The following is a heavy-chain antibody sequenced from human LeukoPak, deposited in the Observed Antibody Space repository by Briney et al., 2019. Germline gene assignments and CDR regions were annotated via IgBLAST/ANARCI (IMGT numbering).Heavy chain of an antibody. V-gene: IGHV3-48*01. Sequence: GSLRLSCAGSGFTFSSYSMSWVRHAPGKGLEWVSYISGSGKTIYYADSVKGRFTISRDNTKNSLYLQMNSLGAEDTAVYYCARDWDVDTAMVTVDYWGQGTLVTVSS. CDR3: ARDWDVDTAMVTVDY. J-gene: IGHJ4*02. CDR2: ISGSGKTI. D-gene: IGHD5-18*01. CDR1: GFTFSSYS.